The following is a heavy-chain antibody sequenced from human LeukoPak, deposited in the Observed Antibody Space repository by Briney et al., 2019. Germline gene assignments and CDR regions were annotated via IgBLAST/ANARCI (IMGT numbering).Heavy chain of an antibody. D-gene: IGHD5-12*01. CDR2: MSGGGDIT. V-gene: IGHV3-23*01. CDR3: AKCGNSGCHLIDY. Sequence: GGSLRLSCAASGFTFSGYAMFWVRQAPGKGLEWVSGMSGGGDITYYADSVEGRFTISRDNSKNTLYLQMNSLRAEDTAVYYCAKCGNSGCHLIDYWGQGTLVTVSS. J-gene: IGHJ4*02. CDR1: GFTFSGYA.